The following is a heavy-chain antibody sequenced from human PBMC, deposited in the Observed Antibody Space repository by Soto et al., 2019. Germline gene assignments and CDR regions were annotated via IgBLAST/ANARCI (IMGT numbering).Heavy chain of an antibody. CDR2: ISYDGTNK. Sequence: QEQLVESGGGVVQPGRSLRLSCAVSGFTFSSYAMHWVRQAPGKGLEWVALISYDGTNKYYADSVKGRFTISRDNAKNSLYLQMNSLRAEDTALYYCAKWDDYGDRKEAFDIWGQGTMVTVSS. V-gene: IGHV3-30*04. J-gene: IGHJ3*02. CDR1: GFTFSSYA. D-gene: IGHD4-17*01. CDR3: AKWDDYGDRKEAFDI.